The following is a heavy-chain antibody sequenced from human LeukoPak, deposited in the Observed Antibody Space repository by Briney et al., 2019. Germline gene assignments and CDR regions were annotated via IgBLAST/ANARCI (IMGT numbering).Heavy chain of an antibody. J-gene: IGHJ4*02. Sequence: SETLSLTCAVYGGSFSGYYWSWIRQPPGKGLEWIGEINHSGSTNYNPSLKSRVTISVDTSKNQFSLKLSSVTAADTAVYYCARGSRSVLYFDYWGQGTLVTASS. CDR3: ARGSRSVLYFDY. CDR1: GGSFSGYY. CDR2: INHSGST. D-gene: IGHD4/OR15-4a*01. V-gene: IGHV4-34*01.